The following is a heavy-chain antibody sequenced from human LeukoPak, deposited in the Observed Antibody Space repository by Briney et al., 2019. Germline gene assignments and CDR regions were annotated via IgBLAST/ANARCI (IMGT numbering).Heavy chain of an antibody. J-gene: IGHJ4*02. CDR3: ARDDFSTYPGLNYFDY. CDR1: GYTFTHYA. D-gene: IGHD4-11*01. V-gene: IGHV1-3*01. CDR2: TNVGNDYT. Sequence: ASVKVSYKASGYTFTHYAVHWVRQAPGQRLEWMGWTNVGNDYTESSQKFQDRLTITSDTTATTVYMELSSLRSEDTAVYYCARDDFSTYPGLNYFDYWGQGSLVTVSS.